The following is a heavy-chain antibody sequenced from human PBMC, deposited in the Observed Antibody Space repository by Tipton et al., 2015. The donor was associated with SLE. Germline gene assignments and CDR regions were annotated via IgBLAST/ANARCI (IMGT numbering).Heavy chain of an antibody. V-gene: IGHV4-59*08. D-gene: IGHD4-17*01. CDR2: ANRNEGT. CDR3: ARHLATRADYGDYINVFDS. CDR1: GASTNAKY. J-gene: IGHJ4*02. Sequence: TLSLTCTVSGASTNAKYWTWIRQSPGKGLEWIGYANRNEGTKIKSSLERRVTISLDTSRSQFSLRLSSVTAADTAGYYCARHLATRADYGDYINVFDSWGQGTLVTVSS.